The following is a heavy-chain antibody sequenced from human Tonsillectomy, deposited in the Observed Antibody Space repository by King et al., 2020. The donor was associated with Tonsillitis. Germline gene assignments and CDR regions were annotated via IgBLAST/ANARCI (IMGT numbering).Heavy chain of an antibody. J-gene: IGHJ4*02. D-gene: IGHD5-12*01. CDR1: GFTFSSSW. CDR2: IKQDGSEK. CDR3: SRGYSGYDNFDY. Sequence: VQLVESGGGLVQPGGSLRLSCAASGFTFSSSWMSWVRQAPGKGLEWVANIKQDGSEKYYVDSVKGRFTISRDNAKNSLYLQMNNLRAEDTAVYYCSRGYSGYDNFDYWGQGTLVTVSS. V-gene: IGHV3-7*01.